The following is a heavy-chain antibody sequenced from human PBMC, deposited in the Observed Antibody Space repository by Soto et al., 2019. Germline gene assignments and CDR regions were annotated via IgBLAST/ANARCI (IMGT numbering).Heavy chain of an antibody. V-gene: IGHV2-5*02. CDR2: IYWDDDK. Sequence: QITLKESGPTLVKPTQTLTLTCTFSGFSLSTSGVGVGWIRQPPGKALEWLALIYWDDDKRYSPSLKSRLTSTKDPSKKQVVLTLTHMDPVDTATYYCARRRSLGGYCTNGVSVPGVLSSECRENNWFDPWGQGTLVTVSS. D-gene: IGHD2-8*01. J-gene: IGHJ5*02. CDR3: ARRRSLGGYCTNGVSVPGVLSSECRENNWFDP. CDR1: GFSLSTSGVG.